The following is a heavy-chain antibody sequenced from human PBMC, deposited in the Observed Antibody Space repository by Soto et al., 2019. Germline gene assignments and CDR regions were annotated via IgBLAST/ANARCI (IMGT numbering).Heavy chain of an antibody. J-gene: IGHJ6*02. V-gene: IGHV1-2*04. CDR3: ARGDSTDCSNGVCSFFYNHDMDV. Sequence: SVKGSCKASGYSFTDYHIHWVRQAPGQGLEWLGRINPKSGGTSTAQKFQGWVTMTTDTSISTASMELTRLTSDDTAIYYCARGDSTDCSNGVCSFFYNHDMDVWGQGTTVTVSS. CDR1: GYSFTDYH. D-gene: IGHD2-8*01. CDR2: INPKSGGT.